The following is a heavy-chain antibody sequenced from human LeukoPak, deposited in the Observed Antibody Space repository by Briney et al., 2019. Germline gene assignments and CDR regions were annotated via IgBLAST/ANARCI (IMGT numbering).Heavy chain of an antibody. V-gene: IGHV1-2*02. D-gene: IGHD2-15*01. CDR1: GYTFTGYY. Sequence: GASMKVSCKASGYTFTGYYMHWVRQAPGQGLEWMGWINPNRGGTNYAQKFQGRVTMTRDTSISTAYMELSSLRSDDTAVYYCARDPGGWYFDLWGRGTLVTVFS. CDR3: ARDPGGWYFDL. CDR2: INPNRGGT. J-gene: IGHJ2*01.